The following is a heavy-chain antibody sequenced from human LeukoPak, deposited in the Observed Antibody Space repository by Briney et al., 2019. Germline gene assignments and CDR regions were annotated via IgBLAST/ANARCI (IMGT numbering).Heavy chain of an antibody. Sequence: PGGSLRLSCAASGFTFSSYAMSWVRQAPGKGLEWVSAISGSGGSTYYADSVKGRFTISRDNSKNTLYLQMNSLRAEDTAVYYCAKDLGVTGYYYYYMDVWGKGTTVTVPS. J-gene: IGHJ6*03. D-gene: IGHD4-11*01. CDR3: AKDLGVTGYYYYYMDV. CDR1: GFTFSSYA. CDR2: ISGSGGST. V-gene: IGHV3-23*01.